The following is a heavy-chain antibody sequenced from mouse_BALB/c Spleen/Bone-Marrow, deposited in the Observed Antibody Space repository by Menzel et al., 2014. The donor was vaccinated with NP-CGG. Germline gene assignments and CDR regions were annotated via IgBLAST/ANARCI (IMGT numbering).Heavy chain of an antibody. CDR3: ARCLTGTSAMDY. J-gene: IGHJ4*01. V-gene: IGHV1-54*01. CDR1: GYAFTNYL. CDR2: ITRGSGGT. D-gene: IGHD4-1*01. Sequence: VQLQQSGAELVRPGTSVKVSCTASGYAFTNYLIAWVQQRPGQGLEWIGVITRGSGGTNYPERFKARATLTAANSSRTANTQLSSLTSEDSAVYFFARCLTGTSAMDYWGQGTSVTVSS.